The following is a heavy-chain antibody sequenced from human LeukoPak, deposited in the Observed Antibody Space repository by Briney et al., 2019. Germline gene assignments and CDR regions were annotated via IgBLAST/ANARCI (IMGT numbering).Heavy chain of an antibody. Sequence: GGSLRLSCAASGFAFSNYWMSWVRQAPGKGLEWVAYIKQDGSEKFYVDSVKGRFTISRDNAKNSLYLQMNSLRADDTAVYFCARDRWGYSYGGDWGQGTLVTVSS. J-gene: IGHJ4*02. CDR3: ARDRWGYSYGGD. CDR1: GFAFSNYW. CDR2: IKQDGSEK. D-gene: IGHD5-18*01. V-gene: IGHV3-7*01.